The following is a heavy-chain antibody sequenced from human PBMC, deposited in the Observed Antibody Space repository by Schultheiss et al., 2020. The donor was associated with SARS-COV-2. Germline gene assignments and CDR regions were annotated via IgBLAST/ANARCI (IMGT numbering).Heavy chain of an antibody. CDR1: TLTFSTYA. V-gene: IGHV3-23*01. J-gene: IGHJ4*02. D-gene: IGHD5-24*01. CDR3: AREHRMATIRGAFDY. Sequence: GGSLRLSCSVSTLTFSTYAMSWVRQAPGKGLEWVSGVGISGRSPYYADSVRGRFIISRDNSRNTLYLQMNSLRAEDTALYYCAREHRMATIRGAFDYWGQGTLVTVSS. CDR2: VGISGRSP.